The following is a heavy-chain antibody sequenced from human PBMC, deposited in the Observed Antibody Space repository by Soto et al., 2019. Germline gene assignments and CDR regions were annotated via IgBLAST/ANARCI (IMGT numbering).Heavy chain of an antibody. J-gene: IGHJ4*01. CDR3: VSHQWELLP. D-gene: IGHD1-26*01. Sequence: AAGTLTLTCSASGCTFSSYAMHWVRQAPRRGLEYVSAISSHRGSTYYADSVKGRFTISRDNSKNTLYLQMSSLTAEDTAVYYCVSHQWELLPWGQGTLVTVSS. V-gene: IGHV3-64D*06. CDR1: GCTFSSYA. CDR2: ISSHRGST.